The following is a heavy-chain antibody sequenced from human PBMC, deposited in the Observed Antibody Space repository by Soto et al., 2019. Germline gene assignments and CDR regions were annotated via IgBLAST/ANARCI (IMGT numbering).Heavy chain of an antibody. V-gene: IGHV3-7*01. Sequence: LRLSCAASGFTFSSYWMSWVRQAPGKGLEWVANIKQDGSEKYYVDSVKGRFTISRDNAKNSLYLQMNSLRAEDTAVYYCARVPGSVKYYYYYYGMDVWGQGTTVTVSS. CDR2: IKQDGSEK. J-gene: IGHJ6*02. CDR1: GFTFSSYW. D-gene: IGHD6-25*01. CDR3: ARVPGSVKYYYYYYGMDV.